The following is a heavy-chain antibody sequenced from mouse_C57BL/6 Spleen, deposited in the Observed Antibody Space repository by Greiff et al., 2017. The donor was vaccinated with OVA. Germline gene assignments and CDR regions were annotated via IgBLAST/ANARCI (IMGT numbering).Heavy chain of an antibody. Sequence: QVQLQQPGAELVKPGASVKLSCKASGYTFTSYWIQWVKQRPGQGLEWIGEIDPSDSYTNYNQKFKGKATLTVDTSSSTAYMQLSSLTSEDSAVYYCANYGDYWGQGTTLTVSS. CDR3: ANYGDY. D-gene: IGHD2-4*01. CDR2: IDPSDSYT. CDR1: GYTFTSYW. V-gene: IGHV1-50*01. J-gene: IGHJ2*01.